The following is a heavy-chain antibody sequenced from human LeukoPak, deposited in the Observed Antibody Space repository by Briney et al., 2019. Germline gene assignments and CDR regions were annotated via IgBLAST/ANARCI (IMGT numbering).Heavy chain of an antibody. D-gene: IGHD1-26*01. CDR3: ARGGARSFAP. CDR1: GYTFTAYE. Sequence: ASVKVSCKTSGYTFTAYEIHWVRQATGQGLEWVGWMNPNSGNTGYEQKFQGRVTMTRDTSMTTAYMELSSLRSEDTATYYCARGGARSFAPWGQGTLVTVSS. V-gene: IGHV1-8*01. CDR2: MNPNSGNT. J-gene: IGHJ5*02.